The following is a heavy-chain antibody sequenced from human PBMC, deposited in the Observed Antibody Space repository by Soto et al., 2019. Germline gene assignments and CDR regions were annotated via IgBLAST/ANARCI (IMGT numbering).Heavy chain of an antibody. J-gene: IGHJ4*02. Sequence: HPGGSLRLSCAASGFTFSSYGMHWVRQAPGKGLEWVAVIWYDGSNKYYADSVKGRFTISRDNSKNTLYLQMNSPRAEDTAVYYCARDGSYGPGNYFHYWGQGTLVTVSS. V-gene: IGHV3-33*01. CDR3: ARDGSYGPGNYFHY. CDR2: IWYDGSNK. D-gene: IGHD5-18*01. CDR1: GFTFSSYG.